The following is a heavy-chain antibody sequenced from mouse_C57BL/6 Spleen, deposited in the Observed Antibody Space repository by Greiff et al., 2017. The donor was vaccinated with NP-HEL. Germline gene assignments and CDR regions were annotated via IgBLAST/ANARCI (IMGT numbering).Heavy chain of an antibody. J-gene: IGHJ1*03. CDR2: INPSNGGT. D-gene: IGHD1-1*01. Sequence: QVQLKQPGTELVKPGASVKLSCKASGYTFTSYWMHWVKQRPGQGLEWIGNINPSNGGTNYNEKFKSKATLTVDKSSSTAYMQLSSLTSEDSAVYYCARTIYYYGSSLGYFDVWGTGTTVTVAS. CDR3: ARTIYYYGSSLGYFDV. V-gene: IGHV1-53*01. CDR1: GYTFTSYW.